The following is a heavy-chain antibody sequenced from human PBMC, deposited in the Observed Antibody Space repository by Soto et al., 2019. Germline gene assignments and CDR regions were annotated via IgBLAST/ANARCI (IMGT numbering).Heavy chain of an antibody. D-gene: IGHD3-3*01. J-gene: IGHJ4*02. CDR1: GGSISSSYW. V-gene: IGHV4-4*02. Sequence: SETLSLTCAVSGGSISSSYWWNWVRQPPGKGLEWIGKIYHSGSTNYNPSLKNRVTISVDRSNNQFSLRLSSVTAADTAVYFCVTSLNYDFWRDGGRHYYFDYWGQGTLVTVS. CDR3: VTSLNYDFWRDGGRHYYFDY. CDR2: IYHSGST.